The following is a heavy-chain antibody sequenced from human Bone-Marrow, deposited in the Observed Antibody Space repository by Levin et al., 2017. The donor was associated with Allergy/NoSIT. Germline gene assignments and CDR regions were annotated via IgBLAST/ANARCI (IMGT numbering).Heavy chain of an antibody. CDR1: GFTFRNSA. J-gene: IGHJ4*02. D-gene: IGHD1-26*01. CDR2: ISESGVNT. V-gene: IGHV3-23*01. Sequence: GGSLRLSCAASGFTFRNSAMSWVRQAPGKGLEWVSTISESGVNTDYADSVKGRFTISRDNSKNTLYLQINSLRAEDTAIYYCAKRAPTGSWHFDSWGQGTLVTVSS. CDR3: AKRAPTGSWHFDS.